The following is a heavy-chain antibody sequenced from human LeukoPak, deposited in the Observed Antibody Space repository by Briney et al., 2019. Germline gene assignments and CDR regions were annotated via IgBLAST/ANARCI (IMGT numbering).Heavy chain of an antibody. CDR1: GYTFTGYY. CDR2: INPNSGGT. CDR3: ARTKYYYDSSGYYYSY. V-gene: IGHV1-2*02. Sequence: ASVKVSCKASGYTFTGYYMHWVRQAPGQGLEWMGWINPNSGGTNYAQKFQGRVTMTRDTSISTAYMELSRLRSDDTAVYYCARTKYYYDSSGYYYSYWGQGTRVTVSS. J-gene: IGHJ4*02. D-gene: IGHD3-22*01.